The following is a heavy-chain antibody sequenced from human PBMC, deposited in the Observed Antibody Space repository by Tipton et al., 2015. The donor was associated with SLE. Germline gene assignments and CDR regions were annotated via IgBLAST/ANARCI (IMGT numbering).Heavy chain of an antibody. CDR3: ARDYGDNYYGSGGYFDY. D-gene: IGHD3-10*01. CDR2: SYTSGRP. J-gene: IGHJ4*02. Sequence: TLSLTCTVSGGSLSSGSYYWRWIRPPAGKGLEWIGRSYTSGRPNNNPSLQSRVNIPVDTSKNQFSLKLSSVTAADTAVYYCARDYGDNYYGSGGYFDYWGQGTLVTVSS. V-gene: IGHV4-61*02. CDR1: GGSLSSGSYY.